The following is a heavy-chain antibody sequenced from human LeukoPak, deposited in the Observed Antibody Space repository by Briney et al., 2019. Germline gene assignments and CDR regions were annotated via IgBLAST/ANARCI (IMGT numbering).Heavy chain of an antibody. CDR1: GFTFSSYG. CDR3: AKMHITGTTAAYYFDY. Sequence: PGGSLRLSCAASGFTFSSYGMHWVRQAPGKGLEWVAVISYDGSNKYYADSVKGRFTISRDNSKNTLYLQMNSLRAEDTAVYYCAKMHITGTTAAYYFDYWGQGTLVTVSS. V-gene: IGHV3-30*18. J-gene: IGHJ4*02. D-gene: IGHD1-20*01. CDR2: ISYDGSNK.